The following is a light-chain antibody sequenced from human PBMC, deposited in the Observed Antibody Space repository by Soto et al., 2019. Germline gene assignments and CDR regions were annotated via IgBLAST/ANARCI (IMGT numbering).Light chain of an antibody. Sequence: QSALTQPASVSGSPGQSITISCTGTSSDVGSYNLVSWYQQHPGKAPKLMIYEGSKRPSGVSNRFSGSKSGNTAFLTISGLQAEDEADYYCCSYASSRSVVFGGGTKLTVL. V-gene: IGLV2-23*01. CDR2: EGS. CDR3: CSYASSRSVV. CDR1: SSDVGSYNL. J-gene: IGLJ2*01.